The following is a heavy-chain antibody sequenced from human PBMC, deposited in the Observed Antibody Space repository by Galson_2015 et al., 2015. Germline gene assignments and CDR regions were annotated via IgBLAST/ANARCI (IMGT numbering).Heavy chain of an antibody. V-gene: IGHV3-33*01. D-gene: IGHD2-15*01. CDR2: IWYDGGNK. CDR1: GFTFSSYG. Sequence: SLRLSCAASGFTFSSYGMHWVRQAPGKGLEWVAVIWYDGGNKYYADSVKGRFTISRDNSKNTLYLQINSLRVEDTAVYYCARGIGYCSGGHCYPDYWGQGTLVPVSS. CDR3: ARGIGYCSGGHCYPDY. J-gene: IGHJ4*02.